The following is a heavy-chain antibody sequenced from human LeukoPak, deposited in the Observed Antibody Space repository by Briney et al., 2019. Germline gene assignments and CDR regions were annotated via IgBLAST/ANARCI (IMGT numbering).Heavy chain of an antibody. Sequence: ASVKVSCKASGYTFTSYAMHWVRQAPGQRLEWMGWINAGNGNTKYSQRFQGRVTITRDTSASTAYMELSSLRSEDTAVYYCARGFWDYVWGSYRYTETFIDYWGHGNPGHRLL. J-gene: IGHJ4*02. CDR1: GYTFTSYA. D-gene: IGHD3-16*02. CDR2: INAGNGNT. CDR3: ARGFWDYVWGSYRYTETFIDY. V-gene: IGHV1-3*01.